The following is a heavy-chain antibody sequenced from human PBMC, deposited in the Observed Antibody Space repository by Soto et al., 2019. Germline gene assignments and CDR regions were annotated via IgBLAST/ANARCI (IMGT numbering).Heavy chain of an antibody. CDR2: INAGNGNT. CDR1: GYTFTSYA. Sequence: ASVKVSCKASGYTFTSYAMRWVRQAPGQRLEWMGWINAGNGNTKYSQKFQGRVTITRDTSASTAYMELSSLRSEDTAVYYCARDYDILTGYSFYDYWGQGTLVTVSS. V-gene: IGHV1-3*01. J-gene: IGHJ4*02. CDR3: ARDYDILTGYSFYDY. D-gene: IGHD3-9*01.